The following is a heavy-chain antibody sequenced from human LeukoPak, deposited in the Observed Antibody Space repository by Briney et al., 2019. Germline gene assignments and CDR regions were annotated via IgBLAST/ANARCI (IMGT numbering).Heavy chain of an antibody. CDR2: IIPIFGTA. Sequence: SVKVSCKASGGTFSSYAICWVRQAPGQGLEWMGGIIPIFGTANYAQKFQGRVTITADESTSTAYMELSSLRSEDTAVYYCAREEELGVPSWGQGTLVTVSS. J-gene: IGHJ4*02. V-gene: IGHV1-69*13. CDR1: GGTFSSYA. CDR3: AREEELGVPS. D-gene: IGHD3-3*01.